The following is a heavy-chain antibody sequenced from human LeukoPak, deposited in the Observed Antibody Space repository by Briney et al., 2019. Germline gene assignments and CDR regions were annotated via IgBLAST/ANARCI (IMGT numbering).Heavy chain of an antibody. J-gene: IGHJ4*02. Sequence: GESLRLSCAASGFTFSNCVMIWVRQAPGKGLEWVANIKEDGSEKYYVDSVKGRFTISRDNAKNSLYLQMNSLTAEDTAVYYCAKVRWGSDNALDSWGQGTLVTGSS. CDR2: IKEDGSEK. CDR3: AKVRWGSDNALDS. CDR1: GFTFSNCV. D-gene: IGHD3-16*01. V-gene: IGHV3-7*01.